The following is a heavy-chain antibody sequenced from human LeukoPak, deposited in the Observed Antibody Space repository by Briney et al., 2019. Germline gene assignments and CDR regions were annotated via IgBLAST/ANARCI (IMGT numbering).Heavy chain of an antibody. Sequence: GGSLRLSCAASGFTFSSYAMSWVRQAPGKGVEWVSSITSSGAATYYADSVKGRFTISRDNSDNRLYMQMNRLRAEDTAVYYCAKDRPNYYGSNGHYYKLNGDCWGQGTLVTVSS. CDR2: ITSSGAAT. J-gene: IGHJ4*02. D-gene: IGHD3-22*01. V-gene: IGHV3-23*01. CDR1: GFTFSSYA. CDR3: AKDRPNYYGSNGHYYKLNGDC.